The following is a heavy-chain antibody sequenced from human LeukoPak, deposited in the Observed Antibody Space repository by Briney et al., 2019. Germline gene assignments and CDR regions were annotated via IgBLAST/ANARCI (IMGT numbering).Heavy chain of an antibody. CDR2: IYYSGST. J-gene: IGHJ4*02. V-gene: IGHV4-34*01. CDR3: ATERIHYDLIGGDGGFDY. D-gene: IGHD3-3*01. Sequence: SETLSLTCAVYGESFSGYYWSWIRQPPGKGLEWIGSIYYSGSTYYNPSLKSRVTISVDTSKNQFSLKLSSVTAADTAVYYCATERIHYDLIGGDGGFDYWGQGTLVTVS. CDR1: GESFSGYY.